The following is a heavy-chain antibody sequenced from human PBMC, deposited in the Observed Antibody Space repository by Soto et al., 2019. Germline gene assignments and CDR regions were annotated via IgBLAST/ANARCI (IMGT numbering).Heavy chain of an antibody. CDR1: GFTSSTYA. D-gene: IGHD4-17*01. CDR3: AKGNDYGDSWDYYYYYMDV. V-gene: IGHV3-23*01. Sequence: GGSLRLSCAASGFTSSTYAMSWVRQAPGKGLEWVSAISGSGGRTYYADSVKGRFTISRDNSKTTLYLQMNSLRAEDTAVYYCAKGNDYGDSWDYYYYYMDVWGKGTTVTVSS. J-gene: IGHJ6*03. CDR2: ISGSGGRT.